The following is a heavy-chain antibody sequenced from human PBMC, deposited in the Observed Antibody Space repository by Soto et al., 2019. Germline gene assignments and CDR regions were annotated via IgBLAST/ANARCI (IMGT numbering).Heavy chain of an antibody. CDR2: IHHDGST. V-gene: IGHV4-34*01. J-gene: IGHJ6*02. CDR3: ARGHYYYGMDV. CDR1: GGSSSSHS. Sequence: PSETLSLTCAISGGSSSSHSKSWVRQPPGKGLEWIGEIHHDGSTNYNPSLKSRPTMSMDRANDHFSLNLTSVTAADTAVYFCARGHYYYGMDVWGQGITVTVSS.